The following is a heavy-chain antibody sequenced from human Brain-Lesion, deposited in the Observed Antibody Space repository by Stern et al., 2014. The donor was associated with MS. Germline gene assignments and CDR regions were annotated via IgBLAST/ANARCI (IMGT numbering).Heavy chain of an antibody. J-gene: IGHJ6*02. CDR1: GYIFTGYY. Sequence: QVQLXXXGAEVKKPGASVKVSCKTSGYIFTGYYIHWVRQAPGQGLEWMAWINPNXGGTKYAQKFQGRVTMSRDTSISTAYVELSSLTSDDTAVYYCARDQRGITIFGVVTDYYYLGMDVWGQGTTVTVSS. V-gene: IGHV1-2*02. CDR3: ARDQRGITIFGVVTDYYYLGMDV. CDR2: INPNXGGT. D-gene: IGHD3-3*01.